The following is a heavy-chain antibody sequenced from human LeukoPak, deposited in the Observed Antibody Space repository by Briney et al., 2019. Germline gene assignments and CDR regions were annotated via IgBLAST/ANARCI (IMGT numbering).Heavy chain of an antibody. V-gene: IGHV3-74*01. CDR2: INGDGSST. Sequence: GGSLRLSCAASGFTFSSHAMSWVRQAPGKGLEWVSRINGDGSSTTYADSVKGRFTISRDNAKNTLYLQMNSLRAEDTAVYYCARDVQAGPGYWGQGSLVTVSS. D-gene: IGHD6-19*01. CDR1: GFTFSSHA. J-gene: IGHJ4*02. CDR3: ARDVQAGPGY.